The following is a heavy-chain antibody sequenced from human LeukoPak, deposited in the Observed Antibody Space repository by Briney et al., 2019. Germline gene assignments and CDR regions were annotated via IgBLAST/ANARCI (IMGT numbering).Heavy chain of an antibody. CDR2: ISRDSDIR. CDR3: VRDNPRCCGVVPAIVDDL. CDR1: GFIFGRDS. V-gene: IGHV3-48*01. J-gene: IGHJ5*02. D-gene: IGHD2-21*02. Sequence: GGSLRLSCAASGFIFGRDSVNWVRQAPGRGLEWISYISRDSDIRYYADSVRGRFHISRDNARNSLYLQMNSLRADDTAMYYCVRDNPRCCGVVPAIVDDLWGQGTLVTVSS.